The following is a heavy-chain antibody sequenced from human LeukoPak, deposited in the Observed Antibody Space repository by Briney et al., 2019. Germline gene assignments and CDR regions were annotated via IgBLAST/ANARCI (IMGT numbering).Heavy chain of an antibody. Sequence: GGSLRLSCAASGFTFSDFWLSWVRQAPGKGLEWVANMNRDGSEKNYVDSMKGRITISRDNAKNSLYLQMNSLRVEDTAVYYCARVTQYCSSTSCKLIDYWGQGTLVTVS. D-gene: IGHD2-2*01. CDR3: ARVTQYCSSTSCKLIDY. CDR1: GFTFSDFW. CDR2: MNRDGSEK. V-gene: IGHV3-7*03. J-gene: IGHJ4*02.